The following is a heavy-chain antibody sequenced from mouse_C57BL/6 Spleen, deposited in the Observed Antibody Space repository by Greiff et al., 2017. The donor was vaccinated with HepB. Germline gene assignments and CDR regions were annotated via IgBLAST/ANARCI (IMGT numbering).Heavy chain of an antibody. V-gene: IGHV1-80*01. CDR3: ARSCITTVVENYFDY. CDR1: GYAFSSYW. CDR2: IYPGDGDT. D-gene: IGHD1-1*01. Sequence: VQLQQSGAELVKPGASVKISCKASGYAFSSYWMNWVKQRPGKGLEWIGQIYPGDGDTNYNGKFKGKATLTADKSSSTAYMQLSSLTSEDSAVYFCARSCITTVVENYFDYWGQGTTLTVSS. J-gene: IGHJ2*01.